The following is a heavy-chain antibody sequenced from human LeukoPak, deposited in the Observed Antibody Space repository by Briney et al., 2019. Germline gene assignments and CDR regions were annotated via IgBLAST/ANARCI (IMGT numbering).Heavy chain of an antibody. J-gene: IGHJ4*02. CDR2: VSGSAGRT. V-gene: IGHV3-23*01. CDR1: GLTFTSYP. Sequence: GGSLRLSCSASGLTFTSYPMTWVRQAPGKGLEWVSSVSGSAGRTYYADSVKGRFTISRDNSKNTLYLQMNSLRAEDTAVYYCAKDAYRYYDSSDYYRPYYFDYWGQGTRVTVSS. CDR3: AKDAYRYYDSSDYYRPYYFDY. D-gene: IGHD3-22*01.